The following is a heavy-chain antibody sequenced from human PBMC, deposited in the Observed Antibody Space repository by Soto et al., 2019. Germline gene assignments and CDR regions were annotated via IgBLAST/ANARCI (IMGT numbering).Heavy chain of an antibody. D-gene: IGHD1-26*01. J-gene: IGHJ4*02. CDR1: GFTFSSYS. CDR3: ARDRELFDFDY. CDR2: ISSSSSYI. Sequence: EVQLLESGGGLVQPGGSLRVSCAASGFTFSSYSMNWVRQAPGKGLEWVSSISSSSSYIYYADSVKGRFTISRDNAKNSLYLQMNSLRAEDTAVYYCARDRELFDFDYWGQGTLVTVSS. V-gene: IGHV3-21*01.